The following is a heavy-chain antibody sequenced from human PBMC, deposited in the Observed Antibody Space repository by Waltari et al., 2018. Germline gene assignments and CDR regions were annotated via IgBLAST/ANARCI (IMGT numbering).Heavy chain of an antibody. CDR2: IKQDGSEK. CDR3: ARTKWQVSDY. J-gene: IGHJ4*02. D-gene: IGHD2-8*01. Sequence: EVQLVESGGGLVQPGGSLRLSCAASGFTFSSYWMSWVRQAPGKGLDGVANIKQDGSEKDYVDSVKGRFTISRDNAKNALYLQMNSLRAEDTAVYYCARTKWQVSDYWGQGTLVTVSS. CDR1: GFTFSSYW. V-gene: IGHV3-7*03.